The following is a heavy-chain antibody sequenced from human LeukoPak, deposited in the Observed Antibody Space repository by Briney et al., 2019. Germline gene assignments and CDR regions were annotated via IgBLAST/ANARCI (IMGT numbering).Heavy chain of an antibody. V-gene: IGHV4-39*07. CDR3: ARDTQGAFDI. J-gene: IGHJ3*02. CDR1: GGSISSSSYY. Sequence: PSETLSLTCTVSGGSISSSSYYWGWIRQPPGKGLEWIGSIYYSGSTYYNPSLKSRVTISVDTSKNQFSLKLSSVTAADTAVYYCARDTQGAFDIWGQGTVVTVSS. CDR2: IYYSGST.